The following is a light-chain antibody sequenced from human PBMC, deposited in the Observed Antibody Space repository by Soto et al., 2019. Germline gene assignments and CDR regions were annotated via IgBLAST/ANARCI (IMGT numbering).Light chain of an antibody. CDR2: GAS. CDR3: QHFDDSLT. V-gene: IGKV3-20*01. CDR1: QSVDSST. J-gene: IGKJ4*01. Sequence: EVVLTQSPGTLYLSPGERATLSCRASQSVDSSTLAWYQQKPGQAPRLLISGASKRATGTPDRFSGSGSGTDFTLTISRLEPEDFAVYYCQHFDDSLTFGGGTKVEIK.